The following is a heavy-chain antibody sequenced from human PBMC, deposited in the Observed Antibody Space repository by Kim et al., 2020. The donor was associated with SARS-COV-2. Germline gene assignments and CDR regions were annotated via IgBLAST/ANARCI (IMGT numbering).Heavy chain of an antibody. Sequence: GGSLRLSCAASGFTFSNNWMHWVRQPPEKGLVWVSHINGGGSTTNYADSVKGRFTLSRDNAKSILYLQTNSLTAEDTAVYYCARGSSGATVDFWGQGIL. CDR3: ARGSSGATVDF. D-gene: IGHD1-26*01. V-gene: IGHV3-74*01. J-gene: IGHJ4*02. CDR2: INGGGSTT. CDR1: GFTFSNNW.